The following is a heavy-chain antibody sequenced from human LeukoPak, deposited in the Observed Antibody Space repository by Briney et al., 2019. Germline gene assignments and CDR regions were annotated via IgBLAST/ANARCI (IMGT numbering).Heavy chain of an antibody. Sequence: GGSLRLSCAASGFSFSSYAMNWVRQAPGKGLEWVSVICGSSSSTYYVDSVKGRFTISRDNSKNTLYLQMNSLRAEDTAVYYCAKDHYFDYWGQGTLVTVSS. CDR2: ICGSSSST. V-gene: IGHV3-23*01. CDR1: GFSFSSYA. CDR3: AKDHYFDY. J-gene: IGHJ4*02.